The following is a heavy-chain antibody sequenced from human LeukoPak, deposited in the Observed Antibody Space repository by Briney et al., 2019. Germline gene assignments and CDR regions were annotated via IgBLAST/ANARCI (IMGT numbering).Heavy chain of an antibody. CDR1: DGSISSSNW. Sequence: SGTLSLTCAVSDGSISSSNWCTWVRQPPGKGLEWIGEVYHSGSTNYNPSLKSRVTISVDKSKNHFSLNLTSVTAADTAVYYCASLLAAATYYFDYWGQGTLVTVSS. CDR2: VYHSGST. D-gene: IGHD6-13*01. CDR3: ASLLAAATYYFDY. J-gene: IGHJ4*02. V-gene: IGHV4-4*02.